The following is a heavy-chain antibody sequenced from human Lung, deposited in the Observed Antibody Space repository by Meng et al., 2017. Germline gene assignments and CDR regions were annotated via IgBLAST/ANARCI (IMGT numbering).Heavy chain of an antibody. Sequence: VRVQQCAAGLWKPSETLSLTCVVSGGSFSDYYWSWIRQPPGKGLEWIGEINHSGSTNYNPSLESRATISVDTSQNNLSLKLSSVTAADSAVYYCARGPTTMAHDFDYWGQGTLVTVSS. D-gene: IGHD4-11*01. CDR3: ARGPTTMAHDFDY. J-gene: IGHJ4*02. CDR2: INHSGST. V-gene: IGHV4-34*01. CDR1: GGSFSDYY.